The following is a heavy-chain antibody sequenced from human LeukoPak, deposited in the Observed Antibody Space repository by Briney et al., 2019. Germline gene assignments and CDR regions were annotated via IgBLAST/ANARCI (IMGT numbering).Heavy chain of an antibody. CDR3: ASGSSDWYDY. V-gene: IGHV3-20*01. CDR1: GGSFSGYY. J-gene: IGHJ4*02. CDR2: INWNGGST. D-gene: IGHD6-19*01. Sequence: ETLSLTCAVYGGSFSGYYWSWVRQAPGKGLEWVSGINWNGGSTGYADSVKGRFTISRDNAKNSLYLQMNSLRAEDTALYHCASGSSDWYDYWGQGTLVTVSS.